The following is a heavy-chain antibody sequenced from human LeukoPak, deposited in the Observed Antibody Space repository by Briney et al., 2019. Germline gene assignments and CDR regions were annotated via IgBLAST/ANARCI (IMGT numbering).Heavy chain of an antibody. D-gene: IGHD2-15*01. V-gene: IGHV1-8*03. CDR2: MNPNSGNT. Sequence: ASVKVSCKASGYTFTSYDINWVRQATGQGLEWMGWMNPNSGNTGYAQKFQGRVTITRNTSISTAYMELSSLRSEDTAVYYCARGPGSGGGLPLDYWGQGTLVTVSS. CDR1: GYTFTSYD. J-gene: IGHJ4*02. CDR3: ARGPGSGGGLPLDY.